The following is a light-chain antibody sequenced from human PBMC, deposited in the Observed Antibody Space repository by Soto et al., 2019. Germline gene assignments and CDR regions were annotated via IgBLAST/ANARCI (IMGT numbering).Light chain of an antibody. Sequence: EIVLTQAPGTLSLSPGERATLSCRASQTVSNNYLAWYQQKPGQAPRLLIYGASSMATGIPDRFSGSGSGTDFTLTISRLEPEDLAVYYCQQYNKSFMYSFGQGTNLEIK. V-gene: IGKV3-20*01. CDR1: QTVSNNY. CDR3: QQYNKSFMYS. CDR2: GAS. J-gene: IGKJ2*01.